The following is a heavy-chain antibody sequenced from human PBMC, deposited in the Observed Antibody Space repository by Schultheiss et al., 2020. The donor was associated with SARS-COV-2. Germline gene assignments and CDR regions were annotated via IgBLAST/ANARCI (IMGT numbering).Heavy chain of an antibody. V-gene: IGHV3-23*01. J-gene: IGHJ6*02. CDR3: AREKIVVVPAATGPYYYYYGMDV. CDR2: ISGSGGST. D-gene: IGHD2-2*01. Sequence: GESLKISCAASGFTFSSYAMSWVRQAPGKGLEWVSAISGSGGSTYYADSVKGRFTISRDNSKNTLYLQMNSLRAEDTAVYYCAREKIVVVPAATGPYYYYYGMDVWGQGTTVTVSS. CDR1: GFTFSSYA.